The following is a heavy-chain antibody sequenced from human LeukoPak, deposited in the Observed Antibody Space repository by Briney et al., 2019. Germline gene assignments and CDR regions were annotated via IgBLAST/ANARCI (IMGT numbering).Heavy chain of an antibody. Sequence: ASVKVSCKASGYTFTGYYMHWVRQAPGQGLEWMGWLNPNSRNTGYAQKFEGRVTITRNTSISTTYMELSSLRSEDTAVYYCAARVTTEMDVWGKGTTVTVSS. J-gene: IGHJ6*04. CDR3: AARVTTEMDV. CDR2: LNPNSRNT. V-gene: IGHV1-8*03. CDR1: GYTFTGYY. D-gene: IGHD4-17*01.